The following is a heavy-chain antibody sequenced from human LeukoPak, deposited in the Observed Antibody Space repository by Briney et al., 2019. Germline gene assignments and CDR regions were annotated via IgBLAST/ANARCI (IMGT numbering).Heavy chain of an antibody. CDR2: ISYDGSNK. CDR3: AKRWSGSHFEGFDY. CDR1: GFTFSRYG. V-gene: IGHV3-30*18. J-gene: IGHJ4*02. Sequence: PGGSLRLSCAASGFTFSRYGMHWVRQAPGKGLEWVAVISYDGSNKYYADSLKGRFTISRDNSKNTLYLQMNSLRVEDTAVYYCAKRWSGSHFEGFDYWGQGTLVTVPS. D-gene: IGHD1-26*01.